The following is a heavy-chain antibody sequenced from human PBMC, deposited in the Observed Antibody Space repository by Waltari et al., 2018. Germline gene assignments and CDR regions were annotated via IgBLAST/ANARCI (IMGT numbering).Heavy chain of an antibody. CDR1: GGSTSRGGYS. D-gene: IGHD4-17*01. V-gene: IGHV4-30-2*01. CDR3: ARSRDYVPLDY. Sequence: QLQLQESGSGLVQPSQTLSLTCAVSGGSTSRGGYSWSWIPKPPGKGLEWIGYIYHSGSTYYNPSLKSRVTISVDRSKNQFSLKLSSVTAADTAVYYCARSRDYVPLDYWGQGTLVTVSS. J-gene: IGHJ4*02. CDR2: IYHSGST.